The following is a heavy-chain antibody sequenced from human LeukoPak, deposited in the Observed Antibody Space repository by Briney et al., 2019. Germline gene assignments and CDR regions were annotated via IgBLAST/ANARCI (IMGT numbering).Heavy chain of an antibody. J-gene: IGHJ4*02. CDR3: AKATYYYDSSGYYYHY. Sequence: GGSLRLSCTSSGFPFSSRWMHWVRQVPGKGLEWVSAISGSGGSTYYADSVEGRFTISRDNSKNTLYLQMNSLRAEDTAVYYCAKATYYYDSSGYYYHYWGQGTLVTVSS. V-gene: IGHV3-23*01. CDR2: ISGSGGST. CDR1: GFPFSSRW. D-gene: IGHD3-22*01.